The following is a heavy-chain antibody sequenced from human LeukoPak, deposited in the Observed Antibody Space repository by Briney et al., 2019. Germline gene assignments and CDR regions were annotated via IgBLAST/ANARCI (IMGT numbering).Heavy chain of an antibody. D-gene: IGHD3-9*01. CDR2: MNPNSGNT. Sequence: GASVKVSCKASGYTFASYDINWVRQATGQGLEWMGWMNPNSGNTGYAQKFQGRVTMTRNTSISTAYMELRSLRSDDTAVYYCARYDIARPCVYWGQGTLVTVSS. CDR3: ARYDIARPCVY. V-gene: IGHV1-8*01. CDR1: GYTFASYD. J-gene: IGHJ4*02.